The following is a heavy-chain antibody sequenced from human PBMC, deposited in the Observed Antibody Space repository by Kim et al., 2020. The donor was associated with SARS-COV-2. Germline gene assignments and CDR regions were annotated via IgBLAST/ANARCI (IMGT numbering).Heavy chain of an antibody. V-gene: IGHV4-34*13. CDR3: ARGASGYSLDFDF. J-gene: IGHJ4*02. D-gene: IGHD5-12*01. Sequence: SNPSLKSRVTISVDTSKNQFFLKLSSVTAADTAVYYCARGASGYSLDFDFWGQGALVTVSS.